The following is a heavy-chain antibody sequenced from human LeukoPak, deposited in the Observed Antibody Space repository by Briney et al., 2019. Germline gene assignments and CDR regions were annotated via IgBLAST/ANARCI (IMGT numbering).Heavy chain of an antibody. V-gene: IGHV3-74*01. CDR1: GFSFRSYW. D-gene: IGHD3-22*01. CDR2: INSDGSNT. J-gene: IGHJ4*02. CDR3: SRDDYYDSRGYFYGVDY. Sequence: PTGGSLRLSCAASGFSFRSYWMHWVRQAPGKGLVWVSRINSDGSNTSYADSVKGRFTISRDNAKNTLYLQMNSLRAEDTAVYYCSRDDYYDSRGYFYGVDYWGQGTLVTVSS.